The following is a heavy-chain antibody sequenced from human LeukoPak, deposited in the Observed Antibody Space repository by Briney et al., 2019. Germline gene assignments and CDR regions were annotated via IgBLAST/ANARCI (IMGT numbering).Heavy chain of an antibody. V-gene: IGHV4-39*07. Sequence: SETLSLTCTASGGSISSSSYYWGWIRQPPGKGLEWIGSIYYSGSTYYNPSLKSRVTISVDTSKNQFSLKLSSVTAADTAVYYCARAGPDTAVAFDYWGQGTLVTVSS. CDR3: ARAGPDTAVAFDY. CDR1: GGSISSSSYY. J-gene: IGHJ4*02. CDR2: IYYSGST. D-gene: IGHD6-19*01.